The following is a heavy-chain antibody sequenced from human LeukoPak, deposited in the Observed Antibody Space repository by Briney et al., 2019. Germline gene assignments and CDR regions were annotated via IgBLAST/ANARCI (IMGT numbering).Heavy chain of an antibody. Sequence: GGSLRLSCAASGLTFSSYGMTWLRQTPAKGLEWVSAISGSGETTYYSDSVKGRFTISRDNSKNTLVQQMNSLRVEDAAMYYCAKTHGYFDQWGQGTLVAVSS. CDR1: GLTFSSYG. D-gene: IGHD3-22*01. V-gene: IGHV3-23*01. CDR2: ISGSGETT. CDR3: AKTHGYFDQ. J-gene: IGHJ4*02.